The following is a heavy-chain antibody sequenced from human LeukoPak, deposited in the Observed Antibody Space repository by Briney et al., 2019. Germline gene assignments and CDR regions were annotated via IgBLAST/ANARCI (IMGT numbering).Heavy chain of an antibody. CDR1: GGSISSSSYY. CDR3: ARDRGGDYYDSSGYYPHGAFDI. CDR2: IYYSGST. V-gene: IGHV4-39*07. D-gene: IGHD3-22*01. J-gene: IGHJ3*02. Sequence: MSSETLSLTCTVSGGSISSSSYYWGWIRQPPGKGLEWIGSIYYSGSTYYNPSLKSRVTISVDTSKNQFSLKLSSVTAADTAVYYCARDRGGDYYDSSGYYPHGAFDIWGQGTMVTVSS.